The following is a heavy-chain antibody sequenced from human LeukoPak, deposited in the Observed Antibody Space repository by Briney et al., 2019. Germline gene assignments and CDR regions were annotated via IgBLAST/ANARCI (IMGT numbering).Heavy chain of an antibody. CDR3: ARDTYYGDYGLGDYYYGMDV. CDR1: GFTVSSNH. J-gene: IGHJ6*02. V-gene: IGHV3-53*01. CDR2: IYSGGST. D-gene: IGHD4-17*01. Sequence: GGSLRLSCAASGFTVSSNHMSWVRQAPGKGLEWVSVIYSGGSTYYADSVKGRFTISRDNSKNTLYLQMNSLRAEDTAVYYCARDTYYGDYGLGDYYYGMDVWGQGTTVTVSS.